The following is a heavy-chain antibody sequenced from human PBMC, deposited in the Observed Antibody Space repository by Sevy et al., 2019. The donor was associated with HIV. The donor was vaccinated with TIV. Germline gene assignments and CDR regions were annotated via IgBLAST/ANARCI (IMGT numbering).Heavy chain of an antibody. CDR3: ARGRFPAANNGMYSFDS. V-gene: IGHV1-18*01. CDR2: ITPYSGDT. Sequence: ASVKVSCKASGYTFGIYDLIWVRQAPGQGLEWMGWITPYSGDTTYAQKFQGRVTMTTDTSTRTAYMELSSLTSDDAGVYYCARGRFPAANNGMYSFDSWAQGTLVTVSS. CDR1: GYTFGIYD. D-gene: IGHD1-26*01. J-gene: IGHJ4*02.